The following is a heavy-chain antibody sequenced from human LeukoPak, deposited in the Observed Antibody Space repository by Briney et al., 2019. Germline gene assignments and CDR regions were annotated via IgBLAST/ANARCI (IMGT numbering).Heavy chain of an antibody. Sequence: SETLSLTCTVSGGSISSHYWSWIRQPPGKGLEWIGYIYYSGSTNYNPSLKSRVTISVDTSKNQFSLKLSSVTAADTAVYYCARGPADGGYALCYWGQGTLVTVSS. V-gene: IGHV4-59*11. CDR3: ARGPADGGYALCY. CDR2: IYYSGST. D-gene: IGHD5-12*01. CDR1: GGSISSHY. J-gene: IGHJ4*02.